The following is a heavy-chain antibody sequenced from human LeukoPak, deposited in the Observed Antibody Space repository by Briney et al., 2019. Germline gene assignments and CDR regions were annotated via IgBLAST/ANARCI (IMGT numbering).Heavy chain of an antibody. V-gene: IGHV4-59*01. D-gene: IGHD6-19*01. CDR2: IYKSGNT. CDR1: GGSISNYY. CDR3: ARVGSGSFDY. Sequence: SETLSLTCTVSGGSISNYYWSWIRQPPGKGLEWIGYIYKSGNTNCNPSLKSRVTISVDTSKNQFSLKLSSVTAADTAVYFCARVGSGSFDYWGQGTLVTVSS. J-gene: IGHJ4*02.